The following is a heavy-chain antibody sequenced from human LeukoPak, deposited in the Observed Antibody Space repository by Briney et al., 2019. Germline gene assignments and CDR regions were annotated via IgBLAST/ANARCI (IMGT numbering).Heavy chain of an antibody. V-gene: IGHV4-34*01. D-gene: IGHD1-26*01. J-gene: IGHJ5*02. CDR2: INHSGGT. Sequence: PSETLSLTCAVYGGSFSGYYWSWIRQPPGKGLEWLGEINHSGGTNYNPSLKSRVTISVDTSKNQFSLKLSSVTAADTAVYYCASHGQIRSGSYYEMNWFDPWGQGTLVTVSS. CDR1: GGSFSGYY. CDR3: ASHGQIRSGSYYEMNWFDP.